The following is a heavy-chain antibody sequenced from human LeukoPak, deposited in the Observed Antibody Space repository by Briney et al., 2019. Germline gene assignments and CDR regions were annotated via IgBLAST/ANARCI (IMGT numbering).Heavy chain of an antibody. CDR3: ARDPFGAAAGSNWFDP. D-gene: IGHD6-13*01. J-gene: IGHJ5*02. CDR1: GGSISSSNW. CDR2: IYHSGST. Sequence: SGTLSLTCAVSGGSISSSNWWSWVRQPPGKGLEWIGEIYHSGSTNYNPSLKSRVTISVDKSKNQFSLKLSSVTAADTAVYYCARDPFGAAAGSNWFDPWGQGTLVTVSS. V-gene: IGHV4-4*02.